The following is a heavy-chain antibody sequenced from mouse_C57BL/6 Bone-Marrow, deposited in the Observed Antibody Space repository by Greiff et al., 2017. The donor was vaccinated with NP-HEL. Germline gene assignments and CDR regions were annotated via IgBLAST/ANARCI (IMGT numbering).Heavy chain of an antibody. CDR3: AREGGRDYYYDYFDY. V-gene: IGHV1-59*01. CDR2: IDPSDSYT. D-gene: IGHD1-1*01. CDR1: GYTFTSYW. Sequence: QVQLQQPGAELVRPGTSVKLSCKASGYTFTSYWMHWVKQRPGQGLEWIGVIDPSDSYTNYNQKFKGKATLTVDTSSSTAYMQLSSLTSEDSAVYYCAREGGRDYYYDYFDYWGQGTTLTVSS. J-gene: IGHJ2*01.